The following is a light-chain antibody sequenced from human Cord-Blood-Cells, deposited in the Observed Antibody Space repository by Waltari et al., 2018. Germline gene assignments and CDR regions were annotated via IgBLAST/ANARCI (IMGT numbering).Light chain of an antibody. CDR3: QQYNSYSPT. V-gene: IGKV1-5*01. CDR1: QSISSW. Sequence: DIQTTQSPFTLSAYVGDRVTITCRASQSISSWLAWYQQKPGKAPKLLIYDASSLESGVPSRFSGSGSGTEFTLTISSLQPDDFATYYCQQYNSYSPTFGQGTKVEIK. J-gene: IGKJ1*01. CDR2: DAS.